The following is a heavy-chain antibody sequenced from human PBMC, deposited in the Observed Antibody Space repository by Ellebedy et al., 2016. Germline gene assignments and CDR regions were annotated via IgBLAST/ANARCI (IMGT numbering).Heavy chain of an antibody. J-gene: IGHJ4*02. CDR3: AVGDYIDY. V-gene: IGHV1-2*02. CDR2: INPNSGGT. D-gene: IGHD4-17*01. CDR1: GYTFTDYY. Sequence: ASVKVSCXASGYTFTDYYMHWVRQAPGQGLEWMGWINPNSGGTNYAQKFQDRVTMTRDTSISTAYMELSGLRSDDTAVYYCAVGDYIDYWGQGTLVTVSS.